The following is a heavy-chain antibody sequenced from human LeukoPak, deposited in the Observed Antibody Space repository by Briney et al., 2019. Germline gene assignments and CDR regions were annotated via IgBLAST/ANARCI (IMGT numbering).Heavy chain of an antibody. D-gene: IGHD6-6*01. CDR3: ATGGRGRRGASKYSGSSGAFDI. Sequence: GASVKVSCKASGYTFTSYAISWVRQAPGQGLEWMGGIIPIFGTANYAQKFQGRVTITADESTSTAYMELSSLRSEDTAVYYCATGGRGRRGASKYSGSSGAFDIWGQGTMVTVSS. J-gene: IGHJ3*02. V-gene: IGHV1-69*13. CDR1: GYTFTSYA. CDR2: IIPIFGTA.